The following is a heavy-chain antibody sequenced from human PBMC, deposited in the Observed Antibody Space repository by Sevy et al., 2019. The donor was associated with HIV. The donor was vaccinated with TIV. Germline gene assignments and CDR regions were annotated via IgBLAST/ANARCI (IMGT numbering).Heavy chain of an antibody. J-gene: IGHJ5*02. CDR2: IYYSGTT. V-gene: IGHV4-30-4*01. CDR3: ARYCIGTSPHNWFDP. Sequence: SETLSLTCTVSGGSITSGDYYWAWIRQSPGKGLEWIGYIYYSGTTYYNPSLRNRVSISVDTSKNQFSLTLRSVTAADTAVHSCARYCIGTSPHNWFDPWGQGALVTVSS. D-gene: IGHD2-2*01. CDR1: GGSITSGDYY.